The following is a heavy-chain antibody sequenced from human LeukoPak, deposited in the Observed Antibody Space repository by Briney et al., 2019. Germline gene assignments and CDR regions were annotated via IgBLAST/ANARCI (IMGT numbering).Heavy chain of an antibody. CDR3: AREVASSVHY. CDR2: IYYSGTT. V-gene: IGHV4-39*01. J-gene: IGHJ4*02. D-gene: IGHD3-10*01. Sequence: SETLSLTCTVSGGSISDSSYHWGWIRQPPGKGLEWIGSIYYSGTTYYRPPLKSRVTISVDTSKNQFSLKLTSVTAADTAVYYCAREVASSVHYWGQGTLVTVSS. CDR1: GGSISDSSYH.